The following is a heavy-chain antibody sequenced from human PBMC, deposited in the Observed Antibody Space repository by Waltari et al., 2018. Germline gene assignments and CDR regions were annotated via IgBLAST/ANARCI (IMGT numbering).Heavy chain of an antibody. V-gene: IGHV4-31*03. J-gene: IGHJ3*02. CDR1: GGSISSGGYY. D-gene: IGHD6-13*01. CDR2: IYYSGST. Sequence: QVQLQESGPGLVKPSQTLSLTCTVSGGSISSGGYYWSWIRQHPGKGLEWIGYIYYSGSTYYNPSLKSRVTISVDTSKNQFSLKLSSVTAADTAVYYCARGSSSSWSFDAFDIWGQGTMVTVSS. CDR3: ARGSSSSWSFDAFDI.